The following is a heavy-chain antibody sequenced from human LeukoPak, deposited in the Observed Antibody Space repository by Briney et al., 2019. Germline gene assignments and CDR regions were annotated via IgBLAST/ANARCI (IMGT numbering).Heavy chain of an antibody. V-gene: IGHV1-8*01. Sequence: GASVKVSCKASGYTFTSYDINWVRQATGQGLEWRGWMNPNSGNTGYAQKFQGRVTMTRNTSISTAYMELSSLRSEDTAVYYRARGRKSSSWSHDAFDIWGQGTMVTVSS. CDR1: GYTFTSYD. J-gene: IGHJ3*02. CDR2: MNPNSGNT. CDR3: ARGRKSSSWSHDAFDI. D-gene: IGHD6-13*01.